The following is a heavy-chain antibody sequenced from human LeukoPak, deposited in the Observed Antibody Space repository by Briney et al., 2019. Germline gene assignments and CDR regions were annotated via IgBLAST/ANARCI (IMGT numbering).Heavy chain of an antibody. CDR1: GFSFSTYW. CDR3: ARGSGYSVLDY. J-gene: IGHJ4*02. CDR2: INSDGITT. D-gene: IGHD3-3*01. V-gene: IGHV3-74*01. Sequence: GGSLRLSCAASGFSFSTYWMHWVRRAPGKGLVWVSRINSDGITTFYADSVKGRFTISRDNAKNTLYLQMNSLRGEDTAVYYCARGSGYSVLDYWGQGDLVTVSS.